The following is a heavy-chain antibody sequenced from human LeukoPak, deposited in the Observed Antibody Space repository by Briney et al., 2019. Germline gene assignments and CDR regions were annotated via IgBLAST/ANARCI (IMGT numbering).Heavy chain of an antibody. D-gene: IGHD3-3*01. J-gene: IGHJ3*02. CDR1: GGSFSGYY. CDR3: AHHGGGTIRLAAFDI. V-gene: IGHV4-34*01. Sequence: TSETVSLTCAVYGGSFSGYYWSWIRQPPGKGLEWIGEINHSGSTNYNPSLKSRVTISVDTSKNQFSLKLSSVTAADTAVYYCAHHGGGTIRLAAFDIWGQGTMVTVSS. CDR2: INHSGST.